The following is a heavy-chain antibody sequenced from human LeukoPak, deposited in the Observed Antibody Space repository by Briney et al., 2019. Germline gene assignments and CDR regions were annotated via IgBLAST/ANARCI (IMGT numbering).Heavy chain of an antibody. V-gene: IGHV3-7*01. J-gene: IGHJ4*02. CDR2: IKQHGSEI. CDR1: GFTVSTSW. CDR3: ATDRGTY. Sequence: GGCLRLACAAAGFTVSTSWMSWVRRAAGGGLEWVALIKQHGSEIYYADSLNGRFTISRDDAASSLYLQMHSLRAEDTAVYYCATDRGTYCGQGTLVTVSS. D-gene: IGHD3-10*01.